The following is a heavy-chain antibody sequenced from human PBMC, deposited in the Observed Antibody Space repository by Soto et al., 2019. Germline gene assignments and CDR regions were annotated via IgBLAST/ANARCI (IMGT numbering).Heavy chain of an antibody. J-gene: IGHJ4*02. CDR3: ARDLGVGVAAAFDY. D-gene: IGHD6-19*01. V-gene: IGHV1-3*01. Sequence: QVQLVQSGAEVKKPGASVKVSCKASGYTFTSYAIHWVRQAPGQRPEWMGWIDGGNGNTKYSQKFQGRVTITKDTSASTAYVDLSSLRSEDTAIYYCARDLGVGVAAAFDYWGQGTLVTVSS. CDR1: GYTFTSYA. CDR2: IDGGNGNT.